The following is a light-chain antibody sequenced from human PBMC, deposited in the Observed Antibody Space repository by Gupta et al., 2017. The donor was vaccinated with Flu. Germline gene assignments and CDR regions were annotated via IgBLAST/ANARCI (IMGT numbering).Light chain of an antibody. J-gene: IGLJ3*02. V-gene: IGLV3-25*03. CDR2: KDS. CDR3: QSADSSGTSRV. CDR1: ALPNQY. Sequence: GDALPNQYAYWYQQKPGQAPVLVIYKDSERPSGIPERFSGASSGTTLTLTISGVQAEDEADYYCQSADSSGTSRVFGGGTKLTVL.